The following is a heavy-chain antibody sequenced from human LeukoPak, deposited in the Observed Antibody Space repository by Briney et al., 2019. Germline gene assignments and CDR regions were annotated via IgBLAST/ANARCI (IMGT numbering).Heavy chain of an antibody. J-gene: IGHJ4*02. V-gene: IGHV1-2*02. CDR3: ARAEPRGATTGTLFFDY. Sequence: GASVTVSCKASGYTFTGYYMHWVRQAPGQGLEWMGWINPNSGGTNYAQKFQGRVTMTRDTSISTAYMELSRLRSDDTAVYYCARAEPRGATTGTLFFDYWGQGTLVTVSS. CDR2: INPNSGGT. D-gene: IGHD1-26*01. CDR1: GYTFTGYY.